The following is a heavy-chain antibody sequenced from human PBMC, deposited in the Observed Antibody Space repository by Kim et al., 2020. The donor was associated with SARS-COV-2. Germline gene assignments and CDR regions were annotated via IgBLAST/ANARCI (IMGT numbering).Heavy chain of an antibody. D-gene: IGHD2-8*01. J-gene: IGHJ1*01. Sequence: SETLSLTCAVSGGSFSGFYWSWIRQSPGRGLEWIGEILHSGSTNFNPSLKSRVTMSVDTSIKQFSLHLSSVTAADTGVYYCARPFTYGVYLGRYFNQWGQGTLVTVSS. V-gene: IGHV4-34*12. CDR3: ARPFTYGVYLGRYFNQ. CDR1: GGSFSGFY. CDR2: ILHSGST.